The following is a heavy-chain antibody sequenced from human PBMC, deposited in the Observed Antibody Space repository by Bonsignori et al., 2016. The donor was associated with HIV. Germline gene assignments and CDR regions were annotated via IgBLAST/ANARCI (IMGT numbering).Heavy chain of an antibody. V-gene: IGHV4-39*07. Sequence: SETLSLTCTVSGGSISSSSYYWGWIRQPPGKGLEWIGSIYYSGSTYYNPSLKSRVTISVDTSKNQFSLKLSSVTAADTAVYYCARDHHFWSGARLGFDYWGQGTLVTVSS. CDR3: ARDHHFWSGARLGFDY. J-gene: IGHJ4*02. D-gene: IGHD3-3*02. CDR2: IYYSGST. CDR1: GGSISSSSYY.